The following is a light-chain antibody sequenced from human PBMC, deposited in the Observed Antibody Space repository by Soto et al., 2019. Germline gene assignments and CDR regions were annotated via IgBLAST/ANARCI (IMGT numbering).Light chain of an antibody. CDR3: ISYTDRQSYL. Sequence: QSALTQPASVSGSPGQSITISCSGTSSDIGSYDHVAWYQQFPGKSPKLIIYAVSDWPSGVSDHFSGSKSGISASLTISGLQTEDEADYYCISYTDRQSYLFGTGTKVTVL. J-gene: IGLJ1*01. V-gene: IGLV2-14*03. CDR2: AVS. CDR1: SSDIGSYDH.